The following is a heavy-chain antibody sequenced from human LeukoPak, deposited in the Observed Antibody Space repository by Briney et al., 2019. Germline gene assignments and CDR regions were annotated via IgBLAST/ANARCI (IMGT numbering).Heavy chain of an antibody. CDR2: ISYDGSNK. J-gene: IGHJ5*02. D-gene: IGHD2-15*01. Sequence: GRSLRLSCAASGFTFSSYAMHWVRQAPGKGLEWVAVISYDGSNKYHADSVKGRFTISRDNSKNTLYLQMNGLRAEDTAVYYCARDIVVVVADRQHNWFDPWGQGTLVTVSS. CDR3: ARDIVVVVADRQHNWFDP. V-gene: IGHV3-30-3*01. CDR1: GFTFSSYA.